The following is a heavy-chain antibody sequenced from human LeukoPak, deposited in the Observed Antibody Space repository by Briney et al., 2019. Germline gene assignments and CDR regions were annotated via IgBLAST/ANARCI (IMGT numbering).Heavy chain of an antibody. J-gene: IGHJ4*02. CDR1: GVTFSSYA. V-gene: IGHV3-23*01. CDR3: AKPYSSSWYGFDY. D-gene: IGHD6-13*01. Sequence: GGSLRLSCAASGVTFSSYAMSWVRQAPGKGLEWVSAISGSGGSTYYADSVKGRFTISRDNSKNTLYLQMNSLRAEDTAVYYCAKPYSSSWYGFDYWGQGTLVTVSS. CDR2: ISGSGGST.